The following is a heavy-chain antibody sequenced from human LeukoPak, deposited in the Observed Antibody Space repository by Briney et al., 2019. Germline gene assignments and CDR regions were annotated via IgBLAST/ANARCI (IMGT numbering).Heavy chain of an antibody. CDR1: GGSISSNNW. V-gene: IGHV4-4*02. Sequence: SETLSLTCAVSGGSISSNNWWGWVRQPPGKGLEWIGYIYYSGSTNYNPSLKSRVTISVDTSKNQFSLKLSSVTAADTAVYYCAREGGHDFWSGYYIRYFDYWGQGTLVTVSS. D-gene: IGHD3-3*01. CDR2: IYYSGST. CDR3: AREGGHDFWSGYYIRYFDY. J-gene: IGHJ4*02.